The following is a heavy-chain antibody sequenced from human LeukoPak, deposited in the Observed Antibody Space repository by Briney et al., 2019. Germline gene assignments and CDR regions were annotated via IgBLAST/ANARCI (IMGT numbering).Heavy chain of an antibody. J-gene: IGHJ3*02. CDR3: ARVGFSDAFDI. CDR2: IIPIFGTA. CDR1: GGTFSSYA. V-gene: IGHV1-69*13. D-gene: IGHD3-3*01. Sequence: SVTVSCTASGGTFSSYAISWVRQAPGQELEWMGGIIPIFGTANYAQKFQGRVTITADESTSTAYMELSSLRSEDTAVYYCARVGFSDAFDIWGQGTMVTVSS.